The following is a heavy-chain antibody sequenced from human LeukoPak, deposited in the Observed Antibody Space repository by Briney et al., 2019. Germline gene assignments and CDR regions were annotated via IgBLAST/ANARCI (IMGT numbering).Heavy chain of an antibody. J-gene: IGHJ5*02. Sequence: SETLSLTCTVSGGSISSYSYYWGWIRQPAGKGLEWIGRIYSRVTTYNPSLKSRVTMSADTSRNHVSLTLNSVTAADTAVYYCARDSGTTGEVKFDPWGQGTLVTVSS. V-gene: IGHV4-61*02. CDR1: GGSISSYSYY. D-gene: IGHD3-10*01. CDR2: IYSRVTT. CDR3: ARDSGTTGEVKFDP.